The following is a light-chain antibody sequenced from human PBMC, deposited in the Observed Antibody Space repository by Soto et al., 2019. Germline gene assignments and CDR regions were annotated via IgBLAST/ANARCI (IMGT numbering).Light chain of an antibody. V-gene: IGLV2-14*01. CDR1: SSDVGGYNY. Sequence: QSALTQPASVSGSAGQSITISCTGTSSDVGGYNYVSWYQQHPGKAPKLMIYYVSNRPSGVSNRFSGSKSGNTASLTIYGLQAEDEADYYCSSYTSSSTLVLGGGTKVTVL. CDR2: YVS. J-gene: IGLJ2*01. CDR3: SSYTSSSTLV.